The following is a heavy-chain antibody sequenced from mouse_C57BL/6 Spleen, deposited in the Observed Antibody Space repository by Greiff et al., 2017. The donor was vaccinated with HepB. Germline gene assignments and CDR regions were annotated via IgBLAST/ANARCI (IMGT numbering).Heavy chain of an antibody. V-gene: IGHV1-50*01. J-gene: IGHJ3*01. CDR1: GYTFTSYW. Sequence: VQLQQPGAELVKPGASVKLSCKASGYTFTSYWMQWVKQRPGQGLEWIGEIDPSDSYTNYNQKFKGKATLTVDTSSSTAYMQLSSLTSEDSAVYYCATGLLRGFAYWGQGTLVTVSA. CDR2: IDPSDSYT. D-gene: IGHD2-3*01. CDR3: ATGLLRGFAY.